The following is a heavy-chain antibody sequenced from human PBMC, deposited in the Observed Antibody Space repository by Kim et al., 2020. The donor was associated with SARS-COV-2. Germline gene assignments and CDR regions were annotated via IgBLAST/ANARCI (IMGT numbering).Heavy chain of an antibody. Sequence: VTSVKGRFTISSTNAKNSLYRELNSLRAEDTAVYYCARQVNAGFNYFDYWGQGTLVTVSS. V-gene: IGHV3-7*03. J-gene: IGHJ4*02. D-gene: IGHD2-2*01. CDR3: ARQVNAGFNYFDY.